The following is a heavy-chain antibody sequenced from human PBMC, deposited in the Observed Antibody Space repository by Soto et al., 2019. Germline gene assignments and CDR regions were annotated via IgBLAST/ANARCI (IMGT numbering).Heavy chain of an antibody. V-gene: IGHV1-2*02. J-gene: IGHJ4*02. CDR1: GYPFTTYY. Sequence: HVQLVQSGTEVKKPGASVRVSCMVSGYPFTTYYIHWVRQAPGQGLEWMGWIDPRSGGTVYEQKFQGRVPMTRDTSISTVYMDLSGLTSDDTALYYCATDDYGIFPYWGQGSLVTVSS. D-gene: IGHD3-10*01. CDR3: ATDDYGIFPY. CDR2: IDPRSGGT.